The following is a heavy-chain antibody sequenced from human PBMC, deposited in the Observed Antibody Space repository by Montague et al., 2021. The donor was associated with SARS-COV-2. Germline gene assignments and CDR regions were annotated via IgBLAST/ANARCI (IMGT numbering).Heavy chain of an antibody. V-gene: IGHV6-1*01. CDR3: ARGGSWLCYFDY. J-gene: IGHJ4*02. CDR2: N. Sequence: NDYAVSVKSRITINPDTSKNQFSLQLNSVTPEDTAVYYCARGGSWLCYFDYWGQGILVTV. D-gene: IGHD6-13*01.